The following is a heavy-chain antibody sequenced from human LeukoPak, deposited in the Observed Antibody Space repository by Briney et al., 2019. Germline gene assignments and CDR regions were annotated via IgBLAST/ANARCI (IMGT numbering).Heavy chain of an antibody. J-gene: IGHJ4*02. CDR3: ARLGYSSGWYNPILTYDY. CDR1: GYTFTSYA. Sequence: GSSVKVSCKASGYTFTSYAMHWVRQAPGQRLEWMGWINAGNGNTKYSQKFQGRVTITRDTSASTAYMELSSLRSEDTAVYYCARLGYSSGWYNPILTYDYWAREPWSPSPQ. CDR2: INAGNGNT. V-gene: IGHV1-3*01. D-gene: IGHD6-19*01.